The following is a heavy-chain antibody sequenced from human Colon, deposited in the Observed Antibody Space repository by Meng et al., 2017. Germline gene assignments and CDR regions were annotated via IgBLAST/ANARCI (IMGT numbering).Heavy chain of an antibody. CDR1: GYIFTSYD. J-gene: IGHJ4*02. Sequence: QVQLVQSGAAVTKPGASVKVSGLRSGYIFTSYDLSWVRQAAGQGLEWVGWMNPYSGKSGYAQNFHGRVTMTSNTSTKTAYIELSSLKSEDTAVYYCARGRTTISGVIPYFDYWGQGTLVTVSS. CDR3: ARGRTTISGVIPYFDY. D-gene: IGHD3-3*01. CDR2: MNPYSGKS. V-gene: IGHV1-8*01.